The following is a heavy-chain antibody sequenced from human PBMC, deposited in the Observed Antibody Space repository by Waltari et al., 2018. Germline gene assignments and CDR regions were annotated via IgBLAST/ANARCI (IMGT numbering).Heavy chain of an antibody. V-gene: IGHV3-53*01. Sequence: EVQLVESGGGLIQPGGSLRLSCAASGFTVSSNYISWVRQAPGKGLEWVSVIYSGGSRYYADSVRGRFTISRDNSKNTLYLQMNSLRAEDTAVYFCAGGAYSYSYLDYWGQGTPVTVSS. CDR1: GFTVSSNY. J-gene: IGHJ4*02. CDR3: AGGAYSYSYLDY. CDR2: IYSGGSR. D-gene: IGHD4-4*01.